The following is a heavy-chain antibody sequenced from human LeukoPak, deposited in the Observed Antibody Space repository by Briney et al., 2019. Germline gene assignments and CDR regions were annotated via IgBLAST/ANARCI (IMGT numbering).Heavy chain of an antibody. D-gene: IGHD1-26*01. J-gene: IGHJ4*02. CDR1: GGSISSGSYY. CDR2: IYTSGST. CDR3: ARQQIVGANPYYFDY. Sequence: SQTLSLTCTVSGGSISSGSYYWSWIRQPAGKGLEWIGRIYTSGSTNYNPSLKSRVTISVDTSKNQFSLKLSSVTAADTAVYYCARQQIVGANPYYFDYWGQGTLVTVSS. V-gene: IGHV4-61*02.